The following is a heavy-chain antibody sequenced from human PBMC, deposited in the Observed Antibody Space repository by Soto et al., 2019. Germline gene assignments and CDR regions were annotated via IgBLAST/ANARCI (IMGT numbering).Heavy chain of an antibody. CDR3: ARGLRGRYYFDY. D-gene: IGHD1-26*01. CDR1: GYTFTSYD. CDR2: MNPNSGNT. J-gene: IGHJ4*02. V-gene: IGHV1-8*01. Sequence: ASVKVSCKASGYTFTSYDINWVRQATGQGLEWMGWMNPNSGNTGYAQKFQGRVTMTRNTSISTAYMERSSLRYEDTAVYYCARGLRGRYYFDYWGQGTLVTVSS.